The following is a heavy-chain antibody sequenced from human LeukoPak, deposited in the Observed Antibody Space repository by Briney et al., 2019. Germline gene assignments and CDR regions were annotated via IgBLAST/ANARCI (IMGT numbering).Heavy chain of an antibody. CDR2: INPSSGGT. CDR1: GYTFTGYY. Sequence: GASVKVSCKASGYTFTGYYMHWVRQAPGQGLEWMGWINPSSGGTNYAQKFQGRVTMTRDTSISTAYMELSRLRSDDTAVYYCARSPFYDYVWGSYPPSDYWGQGTLVTVSS. V-gene: IGHV1-2*02. J-gene: IGHJ4*02. CDR3: ARSPFYDYVWGSYPPSDY. D-gene: IGHD3-16*01.